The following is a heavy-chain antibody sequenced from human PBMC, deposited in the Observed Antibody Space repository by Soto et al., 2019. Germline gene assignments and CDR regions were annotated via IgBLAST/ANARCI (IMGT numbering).Heavy chain of an antibody. CDR2: MNPNSGNT. V-gene: IGHV1-8*01. CDR3: ARASVDSGYEDYGMDV. Sequence: ASVKVSCKAFGYTFTSYDINWVRQATGQGLEWMGWMNPNSGNTGYAQKFQGRVTMTRNTSISTAYMELSSLRSEDTAVYYCARASVDSGYEDYGMDVWGQGTTVTVS. J-gene: IGHJ6*02. CDR1: GYTFTSYD. D-gene: IGHD5-12*01.